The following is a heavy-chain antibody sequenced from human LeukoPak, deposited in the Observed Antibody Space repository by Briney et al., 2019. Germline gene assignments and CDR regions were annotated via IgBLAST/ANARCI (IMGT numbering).Heavy chain of an antibody. J-gene: IGHJ4*02. CDR3: ARDNIANGDLEYLDH. Sequence: AGGSLRLSCAASGFTFSSYAMSWIRQAPGKGLEWVSYISRSGSTIYYADSVKGRFTISRDNAKNSLYLQMNSLRAEDTAVYYCARDNIANGDLEYLDHWGQGTLVTVSS. CDR2: ISRSGSTI. CDR1: GFTFSSYA. V-gene: IGHV3-11*04. D-gene: IGHD4-17*01.